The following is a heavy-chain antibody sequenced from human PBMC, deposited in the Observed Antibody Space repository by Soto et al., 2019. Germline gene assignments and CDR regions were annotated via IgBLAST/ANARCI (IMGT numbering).Heavy chain of an antibody. Sequence: GALRLYCAASVFTFSSYEMNWVRQAPGKGLEWVSYISSSGSTIYYADSVKGRFTISRDNAKNSLYLQMNSLRAEDTAVYYCARVPATGPHYFDYWGQGTLVTVSS. D-gene: IGHD2-2*01. CDR3: ARVPATGPHYFDY. CDR1: VFTFSSYE. V-gene: IGHV3-48*03. J-gene: IGHJ4*02. CDR2: ISSSGSTI.